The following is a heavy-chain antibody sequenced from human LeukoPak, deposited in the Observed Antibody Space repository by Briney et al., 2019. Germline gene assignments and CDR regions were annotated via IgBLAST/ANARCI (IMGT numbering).Heavy chain of an antibody. CDR1: GGSISSGYYY. V-gene: IGHV4-39*07. D-gene: IGHD4-11*01. CDR2: INHSGST. CDR3: ARGTTTVTVDY. J-gene: IGHJ4*02. Sequence: PSETLSLTCTVSGGSISSGYYYWAWIRQPPGKGLEWIGEINHSGSTNYNPSLKSRVTISVDTSKNQFSLKLSSVTAADTAVYYCARGTTTVTVDYWGQGTLVTVSS.